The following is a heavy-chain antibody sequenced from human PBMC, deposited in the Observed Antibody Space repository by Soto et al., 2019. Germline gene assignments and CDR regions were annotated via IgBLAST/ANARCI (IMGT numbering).Heavy chain of an antibody. CDR1: GFTFSSFG. D-gene: IGHD6-13*01. Sequence: QVQLVESGGGVIQPGRSLRLSCAASGFTFSSFGMHWVRQAPGKGLEWVAFISFDGSNKYYVDSVKGRFIISSDNSKNTLSLQMNSLKAEDTAVYYCAKDTSKYSNNWPAYYGLDVWGQGTTVTVSS. CDR3: AKDTSKYSNNWPAYYGLDV. CDR2: ISFDGSNK. J-gene: IGHJ6*02. V-gene: IGHV3-30*18.